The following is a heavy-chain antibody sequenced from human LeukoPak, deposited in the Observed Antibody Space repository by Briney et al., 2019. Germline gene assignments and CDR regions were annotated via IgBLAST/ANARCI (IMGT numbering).Heavy chain of an antibody. CDR1: GFTFTSSA. V-gene: IGHV1-58*01. J-gene: IGHJ4*02. Sequence: SVKVSCKASGFTFTSSAVQWVRQARGQRLEWIGWIVVGSGNTNYARKFQERVTITRDMSTSTAYMELSSLRSEDTAVYYCAGRGVVKEGGYFDYWGQGTLVTVSS. D-gene: IGHD3-10*01. CDR2: IVVGSGNT. CDR3: AGRGVVKEGGYFDY.